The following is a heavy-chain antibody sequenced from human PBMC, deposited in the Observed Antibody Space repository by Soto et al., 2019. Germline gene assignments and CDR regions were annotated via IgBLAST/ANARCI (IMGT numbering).Heavy chain of an antibody. CDR1: GFTFGSYS. Sequence: GGSLRLSCAASGFTFGSYSMNWVRQAPGKGLEWVSSISSSSSYIYYADSVKGRFTISRDNAKNSLYLQMNSLRAEDTAVYYCARGQRGYSYRVSYYYGMDVWGQGTTVTVSS. D-gene: IGHD5-18*01. CDR3: ARGQRGYSYRVSYYYGMDV. CDR2: ISSSSSYI. V-gene: IGHV3-21*01. J-gene: IGHJ6*02.